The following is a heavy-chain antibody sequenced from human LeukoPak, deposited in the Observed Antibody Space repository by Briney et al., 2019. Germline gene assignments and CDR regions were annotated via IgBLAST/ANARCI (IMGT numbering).Heavy chain of an antibody. CDR3: ARGNDWYFDL. CDR1: GYTFSNYD. CDR2: MNPNSGNT. Sequence: ASVKVSCKASGYTFSNYDINWVRQATGQGLEWMGWMNPNSGNTGYAQKFQGRVTITRNTSISTAYMELSSLRSEDTAVCYCARGNDWYFDLWGRGTLVTVSS. V-gene: IGHV1-8*03. J-gene: IGHJ2*01.